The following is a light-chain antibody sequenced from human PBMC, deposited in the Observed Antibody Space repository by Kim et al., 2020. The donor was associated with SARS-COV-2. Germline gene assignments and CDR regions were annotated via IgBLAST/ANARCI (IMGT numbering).Light chain of an antibody. J-gene: IGLJ2*01. V-gene: IGLV1-44*01. Sequence: QSVLTQPPSASGTPGQRVTISCSGSKSNIGSNSAWWYKQFPGTAPELLIHANDQRSSGVPDRFSASKSDTSASLAISSLQSDDEAAYFCASWDSSLNGVVFAGGTQLTVL. CDR2: AND. CDR3: ASWDSSLNGVV. CDR1: KSNIGSNS.